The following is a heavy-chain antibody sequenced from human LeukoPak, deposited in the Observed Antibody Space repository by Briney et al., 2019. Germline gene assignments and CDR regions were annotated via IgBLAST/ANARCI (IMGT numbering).Heavy chain of an antibody. V-gene: IGHV4-30-4*01. J-gene: IGHJ5*02. Sequence: PSETLSLTCTVSGGSISSGDYYWSWIRQPPGKGLEWIGYIYYSGSTYYNPSLKSRVTISVDTSKNQFSLKLSSVTAADTAVYYCARHLKHNDFWSGYFSWGQGTLVTVSS. CDR1: GGSISSGDYY. CDR3: ARHLKHNDFWSGYFS. CDR2: IYYSGST. D-gene: IGHD3-3*01.